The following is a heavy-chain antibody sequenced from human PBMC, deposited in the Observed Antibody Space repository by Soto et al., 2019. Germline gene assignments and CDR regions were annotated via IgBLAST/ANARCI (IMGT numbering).Heavy chain of an antibody. J-gene: IGHJ4*02. CDR3: ARAEVDMPTP. CDR1: GFTVGSTD. V-gene: IGHV3-66*01. CDR2: IYTDGGT. D-gene: IGHD2-15*01. Sequence: QLVESGGGLVQPGGFVRLSCAASGFTVGSTDMIWVRQAPGKVLEWISVIYTDGGTKYADSVKGRFTISRDTSRNTVYLYMDSLRVEDTAVYFCARAEVDMPTPWGQGTLVTVSP.